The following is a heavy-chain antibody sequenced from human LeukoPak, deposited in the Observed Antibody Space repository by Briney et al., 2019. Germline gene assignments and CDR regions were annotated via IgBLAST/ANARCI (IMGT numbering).Heavy chain of an antibody. CDR3: ARDAPNNWFDP. V-gene: IGHV1-18*01. Sequence: EASVKVSCKASGGTFSSYAISWVRQAPGQGLEWMGWISAYNGNTNYAQKLQGRVTMTTDTSTSTAYMELRSLRSDDTAVYYCARDAPNNWFDPWGQGTLVTVSS. CDR2: ISAYNGNT. J-gene: IGHJ5*02. CDR1: GGTFSSYA.